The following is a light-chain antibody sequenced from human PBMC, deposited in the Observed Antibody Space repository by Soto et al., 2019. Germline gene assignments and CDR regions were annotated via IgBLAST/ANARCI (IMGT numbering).Light chain of an antibody. Sequence: QSALTQTASVSGSPGQSITISCTGTTSDVGGYNYVYWYQQHPGKAPKLMIYEVSNRPSGVSNRFSGSKSGNTASLTISGLQAEDEADYYCSSYRSSRTVIFGGGTKLTVL. V-gene: IGLV2-14*01. J-gene: IGLJ2*01. CDR2: EVS. CDR3: SSYRSSRTVI. CDR1: TSDVGGYNY.